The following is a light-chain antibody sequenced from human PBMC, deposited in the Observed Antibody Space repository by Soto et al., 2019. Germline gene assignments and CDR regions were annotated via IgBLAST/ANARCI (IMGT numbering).Light chain of an antibody. CDR1: SRDVGGYNW. V-gene: IGLV2-8*01. CDR3: DSWDNSLSVVL. CDR2: DNY. J-gene: IGLJ2*01. Sequence: QSVLTQPPSASGSPGQSVTISCTGTSRDVGGYNWVSWYQHHPGKVPKLLIYDNYKRPSGIPDRFSGSTSGTSATLAIAGLQTGDEADYYCDSWDNSLSVVLFGGGTKLTVL.